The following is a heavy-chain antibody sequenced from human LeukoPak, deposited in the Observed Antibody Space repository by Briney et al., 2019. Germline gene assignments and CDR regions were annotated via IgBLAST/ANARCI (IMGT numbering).Heavy chain of an antibody. CDR3: ARGASSGYYYGPMGDY. J-gene: IGHJ4*02. V-gene: IGHV3-7*01. Sequence: PGGSLRLSCAASGFTFSSYWMSWVRQAPGKGLEWVANIKQDGSEKYYVDSVKGRFTISRDNAKNSLYLQMNSLRAEDTAVYYCARGASSGYYYGPMGDYWGQGTLVTVSS. D-gene: IGHD3-22*01. CDR1: GFTFSSYW. CDR2: IKQDGSEK.